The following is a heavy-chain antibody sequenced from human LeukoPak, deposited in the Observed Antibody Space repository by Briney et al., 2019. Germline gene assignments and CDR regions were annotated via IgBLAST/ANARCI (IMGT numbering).Heavy chain of an antibody. Sequence: GGSLRLSCAASGFTFDDYAMHWVRQAPGKGLEWVSGISWNSGSIGYADSVKGRFTISRDNAKNSLYLQMNSLRAEDTAVYYCAKMAVAGDYWGQGTLVTASS. CDR3: AKMAVAGDY. V-gene: IGHV3-9*01. CDR1: GFTFDDYA. CDR2: ISWNSGSI. D-gene: IGHD6-19*01. J-gene: IGHJ4*02.